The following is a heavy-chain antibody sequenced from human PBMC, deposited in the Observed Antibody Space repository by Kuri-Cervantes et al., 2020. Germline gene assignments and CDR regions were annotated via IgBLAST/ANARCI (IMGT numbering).Heavy chain of an antibody. J-gene: IGHJ3*02. D-gene: IGHD4-11*01. CDR3: ARLAYAFDI. V-gene: IGHV3-9*01. CDR1: GFTFDDYA. CDR2: ISWNSGRI. Sequence: SLKISCAASGFTFDDYAMHWVRQAPGKGLEWVSGISWNSGRIGYADSVKGRFTISRDNAKNSLYLQMNSLRAEDTAVYYCARLAYAFDIWGQGTMVTVSS.